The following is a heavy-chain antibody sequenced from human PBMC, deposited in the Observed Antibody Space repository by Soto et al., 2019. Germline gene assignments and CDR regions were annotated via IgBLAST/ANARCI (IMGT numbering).Heavy chain of an antibody. Sequence: SETLSLTCAVSGYSISSGYYWGWIRQPPGKGLEWIGSIYHSGSTYYNPSLKSRVTISVDTSKNQFSLKLSSVTAADTAVYYCARDSVAAGNYYYYGMDVWGQGTTVTVYS. CDR1: GYSISSGYY. CDR2: IYHSGST. D-gene: IGHD2-15*01. J-gene: IGHJ6*02. V-gene: IGHV4-38-2*01. CDR3: ARDSVAAGNYYYYGMDV.